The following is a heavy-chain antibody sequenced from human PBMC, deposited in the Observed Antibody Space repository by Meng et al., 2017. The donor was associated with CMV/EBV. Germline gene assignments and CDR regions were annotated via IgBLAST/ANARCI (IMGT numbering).Heavy chain of an antibody. V-gene: IGHV2-70D*14. Sequence: SGPTLVKPTQTLTLTCTFSGFSLSTSGMRVSWIRQPPGKALEWLARIDWDDDKFYSTSLKTRPTIPKDTAKNQVVLTMTNMDPVDTATYYCARTTVEGYRNAMFDYWGQGTLVTVSS. CDR2: IDWDDDK. CDR3: ARTTVEGYRNAMFDY. D-gene: IGHD6-13*01. J-gene: IGHJ4*02. CDR1: GFSLSTSGMR.